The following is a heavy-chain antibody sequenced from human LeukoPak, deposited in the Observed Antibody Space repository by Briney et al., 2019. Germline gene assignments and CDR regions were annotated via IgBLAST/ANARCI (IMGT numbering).Heavy chain of an antibody. CDR2: INSISTYI. CDR3: AKSRGWFETFDI. CDR1: GFTFSSSS. D-gene: IGHD3-10*01. J-gene: IGHJ3*02. V-gene: IGHV3-21*01. Sequence: PGGSLRLSCVASGFTFSSSSMNWVRQAPGKGLEWVSSINSISTYIYYADSLRGRFTVSRDYAQNSLYLQMDSLRAEDTAIYYCAKSRGWFETFDIWGQGTMVTVSS.